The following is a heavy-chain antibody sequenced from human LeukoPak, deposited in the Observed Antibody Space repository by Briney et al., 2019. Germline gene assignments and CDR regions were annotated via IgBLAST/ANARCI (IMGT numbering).Heavy chain of an antibody. D-gene: IGHD6-13*01. CDR2: IYPGDADV. Sequence: GESLKISCKGSGYSCSNYWIGWVRQMPGKGREWMGIIYPGDADVRYSPSFQGQVTISADKSISTAYLQWSSLQASATAMYYCARQGYNSTWDRYLAYWGQGTQVTVSS. CDR3: ARQGYNSTWDRYLAY. J-gene: IGHJ4*02. V-gene: IGHV5-51*01. CDR1: GYSCSNYW.